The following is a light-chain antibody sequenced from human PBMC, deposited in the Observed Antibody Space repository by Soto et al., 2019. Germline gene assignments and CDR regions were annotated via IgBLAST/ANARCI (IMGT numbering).Light chain of an antibody. CDR2: GDS. J-gene: IGLJ1*01. CDR3: QSYDNTLVGV. CDR1: SSNIGAGYD. V-gene: IGLV1-40*01. Sequence: QSVLTQPPSVSGAPGQRVTISCTGSSSNIGAGYDVHWYQQFPGTAPKLLIFGDSHRPSGVPDRFSGSKSGTSASLAITGLQAEDEADYYCQSYDNTLVGVFGTGTKLTVL.